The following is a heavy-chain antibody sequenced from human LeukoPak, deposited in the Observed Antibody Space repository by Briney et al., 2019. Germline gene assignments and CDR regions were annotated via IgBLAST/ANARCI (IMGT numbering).Heavy chain of an antibody. CDR1: GGSFSGYY. Sequence: SETLSLTCAVYGGSFSGYYWSWIRQPPGKGLEWIGKSIIVEAPTTTRPSRVESPSVDTSKNQFSLKLSSVTAADTAVYYCARGIGRIIQLWSRGWFDPWGQGTLVTVSS. J-gene: IGHJ5*02. CDR3: ARGIGRIIQLWSRGWFDP. CDR2: SIIVEAP. D-gene: IGHD5-18*01. V-gene: IGHV4-34*01.